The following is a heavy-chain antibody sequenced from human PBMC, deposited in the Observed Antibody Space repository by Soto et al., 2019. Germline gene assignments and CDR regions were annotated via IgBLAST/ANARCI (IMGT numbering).Heavy chain of an antibody. Sequence: EVQLVESGGGLVKPGGSLRLSCAASGFTFRSFTMNWVRQAPGKGLEWVSTISSNSAYIYYTDALRGRFTISRDNAKNALHPQMNSLGCRQTALHYSTRDASRDSSGRGWFEPWGQGNLVTVSS. J-gene: IGHJ5*02. CDR1: GFTFRSFT. CDR3: TRDASRDSSGRGWFEP. V-gene: IGHV3-21*02. D-gene: IGHD6-25*01. CDR2: ISSNSAYI.